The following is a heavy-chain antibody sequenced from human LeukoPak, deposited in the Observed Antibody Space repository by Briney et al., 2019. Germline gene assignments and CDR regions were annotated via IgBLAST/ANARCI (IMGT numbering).Heavy chain of an antibody. V-gene: IGHV3-30*18. CDR1: GFTFGSYG. D-gene: IGHD2-21*02. J-gene: IGHJ4*02. CDR3: AKGRLAYCGGDCYLIDY. CDR2: VSYDGNNK. Sequence: GGSLTLSCAASGFTFGSYGMHWVRQAPGKGLEWVAVVSYDGNNKYHADSVKGGFTISRDNSKSTLYLQMNSLRVEDTAVYYCAKGRLAYCGGDCYLIDYWGQGTLVTVSS.